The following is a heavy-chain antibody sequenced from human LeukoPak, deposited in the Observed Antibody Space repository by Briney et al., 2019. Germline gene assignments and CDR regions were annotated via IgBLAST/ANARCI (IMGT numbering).Heavy chain of an antibody. Sequence: PSETLSLTCTVSGGSVSSGSYYWSWIRQPPGKGLEWIGYIYYSGSTNYNPSLKSRVTISVDTSKNQFSLKLSSVTAADTAVYYCASSPLPDLHEEYFQRWGQDTLVTVSS. CDR2: IYYSGST. CDR1: GGSVSSGSYY. J-gene: IGHJ1*01. D-gene: IGHD1-14*01. CDR3: ASSPLPDLHEEYFQR. V-gene: IGHV4-61*01.